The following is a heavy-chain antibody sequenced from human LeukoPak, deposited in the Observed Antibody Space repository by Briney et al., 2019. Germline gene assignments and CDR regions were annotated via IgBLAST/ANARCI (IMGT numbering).Heavy chain of an antibody. CDR1: GVSFSGYY. CDR3: ASASGYDKSIFFDY. J-gene: IGHJ4*02. CDR2: INHSGST. Sequence: PSETLSLTCAVYGVSFSGYYLSWIRQPPGKGLEWIGEINHSGSTNYNPSLKSRVIISVDKSKKQFFLKLSSVPAADTAVYYCASASGYDKSIFFDYWGQGTLVTVSS. D-gene: IGHD5-12*01. V-gene: IGHV4-34*01.